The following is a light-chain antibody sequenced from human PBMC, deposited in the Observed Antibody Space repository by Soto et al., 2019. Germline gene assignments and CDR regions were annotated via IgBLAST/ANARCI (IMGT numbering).Light chain of an antibody. CDR3: QQSDWSPGA. J-gene: IGKJ1*01. V-gene: IGKV1-39*01. CDR1: QTINKY. Sequence: DIHLTQSPSSLSASVGDSVTITCRSSQTINKYLNWYQHRTGKAPKLLIYAASSLQTGVPKRFSGAGAGTFFTLTISNLQLEDVESYYCQQSDWSPGAFGRGTKVEI. CDR2: AAS.